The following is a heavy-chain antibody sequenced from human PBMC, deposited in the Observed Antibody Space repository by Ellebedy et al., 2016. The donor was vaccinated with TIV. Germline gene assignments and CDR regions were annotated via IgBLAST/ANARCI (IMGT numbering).Heavy chain of an antibody. Sequence: GGSLRLXCAASGFTFSDYYMSWIRQAPGKGLEWVSYISSSSSYTNYADSVKGRFTISRDNAKNSLYLQMNSLRAEDTAVYYCARDKRGKQWLVPLTPPPSFYGMDVWGQGTTVTVSS. CDR1: GFTFSDYY. J-gene: IGHJ6*02. V-gene: IGHV3-11*05. CDR3: ARDKRGKQWLVPLTPPPSFYGMDV. CDR2: ISSSSSYT. D-gene: IGHD6-19*01.